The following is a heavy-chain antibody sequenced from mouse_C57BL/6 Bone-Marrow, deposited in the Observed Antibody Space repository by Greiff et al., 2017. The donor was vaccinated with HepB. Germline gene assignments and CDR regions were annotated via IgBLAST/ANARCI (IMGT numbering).Heavy chain of an antibody. D-gene: IGHD2-4*01. Sequence: EVQGVESGEGLVKPGGSLKLSCAASGFTFSSYAMSWVRQTPEKRLEWVAYISSGGDYIYYADTVKGRFTISRDKARNTLYLQMSSLKSEDTAMYYCTRDRDDYDYFDYWGQGTTLTVSS. J-gene: IGHJ2*01. CDR3: TRDRDDYDYFDY. V-gene: IGHV5-9-1*02. CDR2: ISSGGDYI. CDR1: GFTFSSYA.